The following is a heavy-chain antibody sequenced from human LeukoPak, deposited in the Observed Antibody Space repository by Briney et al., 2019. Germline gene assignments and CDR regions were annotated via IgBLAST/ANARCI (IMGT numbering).Heavy chain of an antibody. CDR2: IYYSGST. J-gene: IGHJ4*02. V-gene: IGHV4-61*01. Sequence: SETLSLTCTVSGGSVSSGSYYWSWIRQPPGKGLEWIGYIYYSGSTNYKPSLKSRVTISVDTSKNQFSLKLSSVTAADTAVYYCARGSRTIAARLSGYYFDYWGQGTLVTVSS. CDR1: GGSVSSGSYY. CDR3: ARGSRTIAARLSGYYFDY. D-gene: IGHD6-6*01.